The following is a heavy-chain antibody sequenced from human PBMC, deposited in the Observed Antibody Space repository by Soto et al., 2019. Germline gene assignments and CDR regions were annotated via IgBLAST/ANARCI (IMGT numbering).Heavy chain of an antibody. Sequence: QVQLEQSGPGLVKPSQTLSLTCKISGGSISSVNHYWSWIRQSPGEGLEWIGYIFDSGTTHYNPSLKGRVTISGDTSQSQFSLTIHSVTVADTAVYYCAREVSWIGGFDYRGQGTLVTVSS. CDR3: AREVSWIGGFDY. CDR1: GGSISSVNHY. D-gene: IGHD2-15*01. J-gene: IGHJ4*02. V-gene: IGHV4-31*02. CDR2: IFDSGTT.